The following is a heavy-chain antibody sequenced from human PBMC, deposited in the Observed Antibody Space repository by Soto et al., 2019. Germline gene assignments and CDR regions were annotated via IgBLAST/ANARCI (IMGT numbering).Heavy chain of an antibody. CDR1: GFNFNNYG. D-gene: IGHD6-13*01. CDR3: ARRQISPPTRGAASARGGMDV. Sequence: QVQLVESGGGVVQPGRSLRLSCAASGFNFNNYGMHWVRQAPGKGLEWVAVIWNDGNGYYYANSVKGRFTISRDNSKNTLFLQMSSLRADDTAVYYCARRQISPPTRGAASARGGMDVWGQGTTFTVSS. V-gene: IGHV3-33*01. CDR2: IWNDGNGY. J-gene: IGHJ6*02.